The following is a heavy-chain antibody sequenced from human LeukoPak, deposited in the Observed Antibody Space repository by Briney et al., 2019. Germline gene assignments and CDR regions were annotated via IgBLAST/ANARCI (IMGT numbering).Heavy chain of an antibody. J-gene: IGHJ4*02. CDR3: AGAEIMIVSGGYFDY. CDR1: GYTFTGYY. CDR2: MNPNSGNT. D-gene: IGHD3-22*01. V-gene: IGHV1-8*03. Sequence: ASVKVSCKASGYTFTGYYMHWVRQAPGQGLEWMGWMNPNSGNTGYAQKFQGRVTITRNTSISTAYMELSSLRSEDTAVYYCAGAEIMIVSGGYFDYWGQGTLVTVSS.